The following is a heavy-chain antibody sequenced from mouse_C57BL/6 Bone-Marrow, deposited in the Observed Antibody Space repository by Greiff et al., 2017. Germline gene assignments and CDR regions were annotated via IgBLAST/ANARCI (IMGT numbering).Heavy chain of an antibody. CDR3: STGFAY. V-gene: IGHV6-6*02. CDR1: GITFSNYW. Sequence: EVNLVESGGGLVQPGGSMKLSCVASGITFSNYWMNWVRQSPEKGLEWVAEIRLKSNNYATHYAESVKGRFTISRDVSKSSVDLQMNNLRAEDTGIYYCSTGFAYWGQGTLVTVSA. J-gene: IGHJ3*01. CDR2: IRLKSNNYAT. D-gene: IGHD4-1*02.